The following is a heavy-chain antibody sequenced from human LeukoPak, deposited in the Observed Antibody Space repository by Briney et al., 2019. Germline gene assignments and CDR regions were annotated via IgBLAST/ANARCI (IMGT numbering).Heavy chain of an antibody. J-gene: IGHJ4*02. CDR1: GFTFSSYA. CDR2: ISGSGVST. D-gene: IGHD3-10*01. CDR3: ANDVRQNYYGSFDY. V-gene: IGHV3-23*01. Sequence: PGGSLRLSCAASGFTFSSYAMSWVRQAPGKGLEWVSAISGSGVSTYYADSVMGRFTISRDNSKNTLFLQMNSLRAEDTAVYYCANDVRQNYYGSFDYWGQGTLVTVSS.